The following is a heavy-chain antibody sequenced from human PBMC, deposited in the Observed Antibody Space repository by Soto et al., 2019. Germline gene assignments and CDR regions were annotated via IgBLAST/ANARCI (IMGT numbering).Heavy chain of an antibody. J-gene: IGHJ4*02. CDR3: ARRYCSGGGCFHVGY. CDR1: AYTFTAYS. V-gene: IGHV1-2*02. Sequence: ASVKVSCKASAYTFTAYSMHWVRPAPGQGLEWLGWINPNRGGKNYAQKFQGRVTMTGDTSTDTAYMELSRLRSEDTAVYYCARRYCSGGGCFHVGYWPQGTQVTVSS. D-gene: IGHD2-15*01. CDR2: INPNRGGK.